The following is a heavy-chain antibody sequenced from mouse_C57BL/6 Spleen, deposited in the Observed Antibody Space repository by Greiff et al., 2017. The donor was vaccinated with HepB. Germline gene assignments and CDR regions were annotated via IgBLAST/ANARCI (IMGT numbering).Heavy chain of an antibody. D-gene: IGHD2-3*01. CDR2: ISDGGSYT. Sequence: EVKLMESGGGLVKPGGSLKLSCAASGFTFSSYAMSWVRQTPEKRLEWVATISDGGSYTYYPDNVKGRFTISRDNAKNNLYLQMSHLKSEDTAMYHCAREYGYYLAWFAYWGQGTLVTVSA. J-gene: IGHJ3*01. CDR3: AREYGYYLAWFAY. V-gene: IGHV5-4*01. CDR1: GFTFSSYA.